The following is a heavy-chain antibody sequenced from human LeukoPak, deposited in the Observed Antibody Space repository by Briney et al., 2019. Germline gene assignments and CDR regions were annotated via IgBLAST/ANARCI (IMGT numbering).Heavy chain of an antibody. CDR2: ISNSGGST. CDR3: AKETSSSFDY. J-gene: IGHJ4*02. CDR1: GFTFSSYA. D-gene: IGHD6-6*01. V-gene: IGHV3-23*01. Sequence: GGSLRLSCAASGFTFSSYAMNWVRQAPGKGLEWVSGISNSGGSTYYADSVKGRFAISRDNSKNTLYLQMNSLRAEDTAVYYCAKETSSSFDYWGQGTLVTVSS.